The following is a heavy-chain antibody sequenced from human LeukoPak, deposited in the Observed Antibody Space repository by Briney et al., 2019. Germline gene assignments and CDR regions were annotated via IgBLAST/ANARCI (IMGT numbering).Heavy chain of an antibody. CDR3: ARDSCSGGSCYSFDY. CDR2: INPNSGGT. J-gene: IGHJ4*02. Sequence: APLKVSCKASGYTFTGYYMHWVRQAPGQGLEWMGWINPNSGGTNYAQKFQGRVTMTRDTSISTSYMELSRLRYDDTAVYYCARDSCSGGSCYSFDYWGQGTLVTVSS. V-gene: IGHV1-2*02. D-gene: IGHD2-15*01. CDR1: GYTFTGYY.